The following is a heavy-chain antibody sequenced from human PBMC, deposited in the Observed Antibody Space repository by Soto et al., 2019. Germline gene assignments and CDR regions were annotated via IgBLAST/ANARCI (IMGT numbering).Heavy chain of an antibody. CDR2: IKSKTDGGTT. V-gene: IGHV3-15*07. J-gene: IGHJ6*02. Sequence: GGSLRLSCAASGFTFSNAGMNWVRQAPGKGLEWVGRIKSKTDGGTTDYAAPVKGRFTISRDDSKNTLYLQMNSLKTEDTAVYYCTTQIPRGWYYYYGMDVWGQGTTVTVSS. CDR1: GFTFSNAG. CDR3: TTQIPRGWYYYYGMDV. D-gene: IGHD6-19*01.